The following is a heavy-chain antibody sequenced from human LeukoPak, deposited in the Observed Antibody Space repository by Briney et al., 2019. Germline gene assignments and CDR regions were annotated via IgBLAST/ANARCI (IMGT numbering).Heavy chain of an antibody. Sequence: GGSLRLSCAASGFTFSSYGMHWVRQAPGKGLEWVAVIWYDGSNKYYADSVKGRFTISRDNSKNTLYLQMNSLRAEDTDVYYCARDFRGYSYGYLDYWGQGTLVTVSS. CDR3: ARDFRGYSYGYLDY. CDR2: IWYDGSNK. CDR1: GFTFSSYG. V-gene: IGHV3-33*01. D-gene: IGHD5-18*01. J-gene: IGHJ4*02.